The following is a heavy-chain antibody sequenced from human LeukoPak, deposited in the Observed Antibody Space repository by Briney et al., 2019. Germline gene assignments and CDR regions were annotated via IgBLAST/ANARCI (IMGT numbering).Heavy chain of an antibody. D-gene: IGHD6-19*01. CDR1: GFTFSSYS. CDR3: ARGRGWGYSSGWYDLDY. CDR2: IYSGGST. V-gene: IGHV3-53*01. Sequence: GGSLRLSCAASGFTFSSYSMNWVRQAPGKGLEWVSVIYSGGSTYYADSVKGRFTISRDNSKNTLYLQMNSLRAEDTAVYYCARGRGWGYSSGWYDLDYWGQGTLVTVSS. J-gene: IGHJ4*02.